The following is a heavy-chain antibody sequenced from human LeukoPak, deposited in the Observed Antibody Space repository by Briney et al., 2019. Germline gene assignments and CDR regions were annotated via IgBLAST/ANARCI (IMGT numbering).Heavy chain of an antibody. D-gene: IGHD1-1*01. J-gene: IGHJ4*02. V-gene: IGHV4-4*07. Sequence: SETLSLTCSVSNGSISIYYWSWIRQPAGKGLQWIGRIYTGGSTSYSPSLKSRVTISLDKSKNQFSLNLSSVTAADMAMYYCARSPRTYYFEYWGQGIPVTVSS. CDR2: IYTGGST. CDR1: NGSISIYY. CDR3: ARSPRTYYFEY.